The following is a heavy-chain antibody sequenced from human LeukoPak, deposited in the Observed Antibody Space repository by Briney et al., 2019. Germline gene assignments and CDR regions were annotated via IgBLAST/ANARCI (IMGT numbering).Heavy chain of an antibody. CDR1: GFTFTSYS. CDR2: ISGGGGST. D-gene: IGHD3-10*01. J-gene: IGHJ6*02. CDR3: ARLPYYYGSGSYYSDYYGMDV. Sequence: GGSLRLSCAASGFTFTSYSMNWVRQAPGKGLEWVSTISGGGGSTYYADSVKGRFTISRDNSKNTLYLQVNSLRAEDTAVYYCARLPYYYGSGSYYSDYYGMDVWGQGTTVTVSS. V-gene: IGHV3-23*01.